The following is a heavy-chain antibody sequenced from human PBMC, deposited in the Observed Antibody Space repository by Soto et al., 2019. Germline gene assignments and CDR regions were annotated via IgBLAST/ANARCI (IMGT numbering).Heavy chain of an antibody. Sequence: QVQLVESGGGVVQPGRSLRLSCAASEFTFSSYVMYWVRQAPGKGLEWVALISYDGTSKYNVDSVKGRFTISRDNSRNTLYLQMNSLRAEDTAVYYCARDPQTAMTRNFFDFWGLGTLVTVSS. J-gene: IGHJ4*02. CDR3: ARDPQTAMTRNFFDF. CDR2: ISYDGTSK. D-gene: IGHD1-1*01. CDR1: EFTFSSYV. V-gene: IGHV3-30-3*01.